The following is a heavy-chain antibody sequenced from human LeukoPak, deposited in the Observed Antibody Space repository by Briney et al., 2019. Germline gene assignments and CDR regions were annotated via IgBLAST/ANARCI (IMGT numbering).Heavy chain of an antibody. CDR3: ARQGYVDWSTG. D-gene: IGHD3-9*01. V-gene: IGHV4-39*01. CDR2: IYYSGST. Sequence: SETLSLTCTVSGGSISSSSYFWGWIRQPPGEGLEGIGSIYYSGSTSYNPSLKSRVTIPVDTSKNQFSLRLRSVTAADTAVYYCARQGYVDWSTGWGQGTLVTVSS. J-gene: IGHJ4*02. CDR1: GGSISSSSYF.